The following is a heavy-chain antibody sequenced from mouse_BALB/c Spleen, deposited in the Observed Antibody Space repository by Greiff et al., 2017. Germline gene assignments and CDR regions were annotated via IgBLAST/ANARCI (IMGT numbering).Heavy chain of an antibody. D-gene: IGHD2-4*01. J-gene: IGHJ1*01. V-gene: IGHV5-12-1*01. CDR3: ARLYDYDEYFDG. CDR1: GFAFSSYD. Sequence: DVQLVESGGGLVKPGGSLKLSCAASGFAFSSYDMSWVRQTPEKRLEWVAYISSGGGSTYYPDTVKGRFTISRDNAKNTLYLQMSSLKSEDTAMYYCARLYDYDEYFDGWGAGTTVTVSS. CDR2: ISSGGGST.